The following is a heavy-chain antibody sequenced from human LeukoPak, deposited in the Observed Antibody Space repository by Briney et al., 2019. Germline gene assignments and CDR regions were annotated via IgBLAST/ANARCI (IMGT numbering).Heavy chain of an antibody. CDR2: ISGWTT. CDR3: AIDFLGTYYSPEY. V-gene: IGHV3-23*01. Sequence: QPGGSLTLSCAASGFTFSTSAMTWGRQSPEKGLEWVSTISGWTTYYADSVKGRFTISRDNSRNTVYLQMNSLRGEDTAMYYCAIDFLGTYYSPEYWGQGTLVTVSS. CDR1: GFTFSTSA. J-gene: IGHJ4*02. D-gene: IGHD1-26*01.